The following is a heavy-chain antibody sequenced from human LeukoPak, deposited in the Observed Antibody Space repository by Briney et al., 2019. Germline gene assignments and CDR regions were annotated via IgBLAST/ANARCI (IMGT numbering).Heavy chain of an antibody. J-gene: IGHJ5*02. Sequence: SETLSLTCTASGGSISSSSYYWGWIRQPPGKGLEWIGSIYYSGSTYYNPSLKSRVTISVDTSKNQFSLKLGSVTAADTAVYYCARRRTLGVSGGCCWFDPWGQGTLVTVSS. CDR2: IYYSGST. CDR1: GGSISSSSYY. CDR3: ARRRTLGVSGGCCWFDP. V-gene: IGHV4-39*07. D-gene: IGHD3-16*01.